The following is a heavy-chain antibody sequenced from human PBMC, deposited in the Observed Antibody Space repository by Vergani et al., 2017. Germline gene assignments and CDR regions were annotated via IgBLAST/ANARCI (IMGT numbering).Heavy chain of an antibody. CDR3: ARDRSAQYYYDSSGYPDFDY. V-gene: IGHV1-18*01. D-gene: IGHD3-22*01. CDR1: GYTFINYG. Sequence: QVQLVQSGAEVKKPGASVKVSCKASGYTFINYGISWVRQAPGQGLEWMGWISAYNGNTKYAQKFQGRVTMTTDTSTRTAYMELRSLRSDDTAVYYCARDRSAQYYYDSSGYPDFDYWGQGTLVTVSS. J-gene: IGHJ4*02. CDR2: ISAYNGNT.